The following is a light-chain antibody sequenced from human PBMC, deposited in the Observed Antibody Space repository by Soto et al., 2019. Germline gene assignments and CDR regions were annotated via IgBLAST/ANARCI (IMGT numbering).Light chain of an antibody. Sequence: AIQMTQSPSSLSASVGDRGIITCRASQGIRSELAWYQQKPGKAPDLLIYAASTLQPGVPYRFSGSGSGTDFTLTISNLQPEDFATYYCLHDYNYPRTFGQGTKVEIK. V-gene: IGKV1-6*01. CDR1: QGIRSE. CDR2: AAS. CDR3: LHDYNYPRT. J-gene: IGKJ1*01.